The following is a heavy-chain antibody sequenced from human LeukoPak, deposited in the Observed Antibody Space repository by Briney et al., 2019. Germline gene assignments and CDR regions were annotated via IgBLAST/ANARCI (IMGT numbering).Heavy chain of an antibody. D-gene: IGHD3-10*01. CDR1: GFTFSSYS. J-gene: IGHJ4*02. Sequence: GGSLRLSCAASGFTFSSYSMNWVRQIPGKGLEWVGRIESKTDGGTTDYAAPVKGRFTISRDDSTNTLYLQMNSLKSEDTAVYYCTTYGSGRKFDYWGQGILVTVSS. CDR3: TTYGSGRKFDY. CDR2: IESKTDGGTT. V-gene: IGHV3-15*04.